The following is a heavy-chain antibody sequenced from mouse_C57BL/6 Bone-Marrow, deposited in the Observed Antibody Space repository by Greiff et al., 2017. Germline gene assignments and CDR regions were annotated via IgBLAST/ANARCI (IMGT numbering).Heavy chain of an antibody. Sequence: EVQLQQSGPELVKPGASVKISCKASGYTFTDYYMNWVKQSHGKSLEWIGDINPNNGGTSYNQKFKGKATLTVDKSSSTAYMELRSLTSEDSAVYYCARDGIYYYGSSYVWFAYWGQGTLVTVSA. D-gene: IGHD1-1*01. CDR2: INPNNGGT. J-gene: IGHJ3*01. V-gene: IGHV1-26*01. CDR1: GYTFTDYY. CDR3: ARDGIYYYGSSYVWFAY.